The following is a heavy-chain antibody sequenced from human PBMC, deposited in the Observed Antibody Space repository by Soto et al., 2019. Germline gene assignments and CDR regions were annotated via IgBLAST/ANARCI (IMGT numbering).Heavy chain of an antibody. CDR3: ARETLRDAIDI. Sequence: GSLRLSCAASGFTFSIYGMHWVRQAPGKGLEWVSNIRANDESIYYADSVKGRVSVSRDNAKNSLFLEMNSLRVDDTAVYYCARETLRDAIDIWGQGTMVTVSS. V-gene: IGHV3-48*04. J-gene: IGHJ3*02. CDR1: GFTFSIYG. CDR2: IRANDESI.